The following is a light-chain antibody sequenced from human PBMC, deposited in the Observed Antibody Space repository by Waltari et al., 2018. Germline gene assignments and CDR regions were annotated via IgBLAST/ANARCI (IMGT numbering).Light chain of an antibody. CDR2: DVS. V-gene: IGLV2-14*01. Sequence: QSALTQPTSVSGSPGQSITISCTGPSRDVGFYNYVSWYQQYPGKVPRLLIYDVSERPSGISSRFSGSKSGNTASLTISGLQADDEADYYCNSYTGSSSWVFGGGTKLTVL. CDR1: SRDVGFYNY. CDR3: NSYTGSSSWV. J-gene: IGLJ3*02.